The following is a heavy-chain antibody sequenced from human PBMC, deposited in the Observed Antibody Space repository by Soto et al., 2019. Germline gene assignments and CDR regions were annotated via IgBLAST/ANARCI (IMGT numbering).Heavy chain of an antibody. J-gene: IGHJ3*02. CDR1: GFTFSSYG. CDR3: ARGPYCSGGSCYSNPFDI. CDR2: IWYDGSNK. V-gene: IGHV3-33*01. D-gene: IGHD2-15*01. Sequence: PGGALRLSCAGSGFTFSSYGMHWGRQAPGKGVEGVAVIWYDGSNKYYADSVKGRFTISRDNSKNTLYLQMNSLRAEDTAVYYCARGPYCSGGSCYSNPFDIWGQGTMVTVSS.